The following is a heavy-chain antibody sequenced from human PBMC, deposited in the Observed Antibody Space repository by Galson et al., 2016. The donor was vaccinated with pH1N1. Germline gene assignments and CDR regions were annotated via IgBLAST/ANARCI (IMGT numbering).Heavy chain of an antibody. CDR3: ARGPKKIAAGGKWGFFDL. D-gene: IGHD6-13*01. J-gene: IGHJ2*01. CDR2: TYSNGDT. CDR1: GDSISRGTYY. Sequence: TLSLTCSVSGDSISRGTYYWSWIRQSAGKGLEWIGRTYSNGDTNYKPSLKSRVTISVDTSKNQFALTLRSVTAEDTALYYCARGPKKIAAGGKWGFFDLWGRGTLVTVSS. V-gene: IGHV4-61*02.